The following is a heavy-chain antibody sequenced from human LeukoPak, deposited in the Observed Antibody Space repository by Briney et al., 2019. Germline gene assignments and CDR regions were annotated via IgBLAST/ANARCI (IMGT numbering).Heavy chain of an antibody. D-gene: IGHD2-15*01. CDR3: APYSRGYCSGCSCCGEY. CDR1: GYSFVNYC. Sequence: SLMFSCKGSGYSFVNYCIGSLRQMPAKNLQWMGVIFPSDCNTSYNPSLQSQVTISADKSINNSSLQWGSLKAADTAMYYSAPYSRGYCSGCSCCGEYWGQGTLVTVSS. CDR2: IFPSDCNT. J-gene: IGHJ4*02. V-gene: IGHV5-51*01.